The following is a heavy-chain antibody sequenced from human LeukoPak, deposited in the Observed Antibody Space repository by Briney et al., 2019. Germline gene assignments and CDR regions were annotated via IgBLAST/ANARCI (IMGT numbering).Heavy chain of an antibody. J-gene: IGHJ3*02. V-gene: IGHV4-59*01. D-gene: IGHD2-15*01. CDR1: GGSISSYY. CDR2: IFYSGST. CDR3: AREGECSGGSCYPNDAFDI. Sequence: SETLSLTCTVSGGSISSYYWSCVRQPPGKGLEWIGYIFYSGSTNYTPYIKSRVTISVDTSKNQCSLKLSSVTAADTAVYYCAREGECSGGSCYPNDAFDIWGQGTMVTVSS.